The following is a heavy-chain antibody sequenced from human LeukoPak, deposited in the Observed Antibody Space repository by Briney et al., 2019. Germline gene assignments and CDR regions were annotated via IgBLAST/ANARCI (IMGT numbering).Heavy chain of an antibody. V-gene: IGHV3-23*01. CDR2: ISGSGGST. D-gene: IGHD6-19*01. CDR3: TTDAEAVAGTDY. Sequence: GGSLRLSCAASGFTFSSYAMSWVRQAPGKGLEWVSAISGSGGSTYYAAPVKGRFTISRDDSKNTLYLQMNSLKTEDTAVYYCTTDAEAVAGTDYWGQGTLVTVSS. J-gene: IGHJ4*02. CDR1: GFTFSSYA.